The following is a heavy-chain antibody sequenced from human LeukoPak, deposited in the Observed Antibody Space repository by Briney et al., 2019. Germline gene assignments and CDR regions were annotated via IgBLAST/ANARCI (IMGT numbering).Heavy chain of an antibody. J-gene: IGHJ4*02. V-gene: IGHV4-30-2*01. CDR2: IYHSGST. Sequence: PSETLSLTCTVSGGSISSGGYYWSWIRQPPGKGLEWIGYIYHSGSTYYNPSLKSRVTISVDRSKNQFSLKLSSVTAADTAVYYCARARSGTMIVVNWGQGTLVTVSS. CDR3: ARARSGTMIVVN. CDR1: GGSISSGGYY. D-gene: IGHD3-22*01.